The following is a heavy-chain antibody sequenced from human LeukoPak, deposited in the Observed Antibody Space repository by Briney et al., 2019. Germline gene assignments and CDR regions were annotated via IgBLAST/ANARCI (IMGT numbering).Heavy chain of an antibody. V-gene: IGHV4-39*06. D-gene: IGHD6-6*01. CDR3: GRDRVAIASSSWYFDL. CDR2: IYYSGIH. J-gene: IGHJ2*01. CDR1: GGSISSSIYY. Sequence: SETLSLTCTVSGGSISSSIYYWGWTRQPPGKGLGCLVCIYYSGIHYYNPSLKSRVTISVNTSKNQFPLKLTSVTATDTALFYGGRDRVAIASSSWYFDLWGRGTLVTVSS.